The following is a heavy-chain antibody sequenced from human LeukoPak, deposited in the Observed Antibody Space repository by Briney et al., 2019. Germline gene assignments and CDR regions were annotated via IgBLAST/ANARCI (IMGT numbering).Heavy chain of an antibody. CDR1: GFSFSNNW. V-gene: IGHV3-74*01. CDR3: SQLIESTTSDALDT. CDR2: VNHDGSAT. Sequence: GGSLRLSCAASGFSFSNNWMHWVRQVPGKGVVWLSYVNHDGSATGYAESVKGRFTISRDNAKNILYLQMNSLGVEDTGVYYCSQLIESTTSDALDTRGQGIMVTVSA. J-gene: IGHJ3*02. D-gene: IGHD1-1*01.